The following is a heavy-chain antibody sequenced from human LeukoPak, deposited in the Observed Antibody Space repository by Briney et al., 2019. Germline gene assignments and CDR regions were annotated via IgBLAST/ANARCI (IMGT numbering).Heavy chain of an antibody. V-gene: IGHV3-72*01. J-gene: IGHJ4*02. CDR1: GFKFSDHY. D-gene: IGHD2-8*01. CDR3: AKDARNRLLYHGGYFDY. Sequence: GGSLRLSCAASGFKFSDHYIDWVRQAPGKGLEWVGRSRNKASSYTTEYAASVEGRFTISRDVSESSLYLQMNSLRTEDTAVYYCAKDARNRLLYHGGYFDYWGQGTLVTVSS. CDR2: SRNKASSYTT.